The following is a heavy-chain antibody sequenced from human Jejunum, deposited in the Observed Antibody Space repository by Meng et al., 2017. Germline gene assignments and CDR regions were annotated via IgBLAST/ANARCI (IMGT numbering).Heavy chain of an antibody. Sequence: LRGSGPGLVKPSGTLSLTCTVSGVSTTAPFYWTWIRQAPGKGLEWIGEVWPSGATYYNPSLSSRITISIDTSNNQFSLEVAFLTAADTAVYYCARAIRERYFDSWGQGTLVTVSS. V-gene: IGHV4-4*02. D-gene: IGHD1-14*01. CDR1: GVSTTAPFY. J-gene: IGHJ4*02. CDR2: VWPSGAT. CDR3: ARAIRERYFDS.